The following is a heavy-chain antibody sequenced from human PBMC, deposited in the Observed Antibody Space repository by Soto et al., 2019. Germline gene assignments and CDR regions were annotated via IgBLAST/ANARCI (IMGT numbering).Heavy chain of an antibody. Sequence: EVQLVESGGGLVQPGGSLRLSCAASGFTFSNYWMHWVRQAPGKGPVWVSRINTDGSTTNYADSVKGRFTISRDNAKNTLYLQPNSLGAADTAVYYCARDLGGYASHWGQGTLVTVSS. CDR2: INTDGSTT. J-gene: IGHJ4*02. CDR1: GFTFSNYW. D-gene: IGHD3-16*01. V-gene: IGHV3-74*01. CDR3: ARDLGGYASH.